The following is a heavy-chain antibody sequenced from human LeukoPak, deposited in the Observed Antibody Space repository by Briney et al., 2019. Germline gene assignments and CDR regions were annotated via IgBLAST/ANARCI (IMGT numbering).Heavy chain of an antibody. J-gene: IGHJ3*02. D-gene: IGHD3-22*01. CDR1: GYTFTSYY. CDR3: ARDSRHYDSRDFVGAFDI. Sequence: GASVKVSCKASGYTFTSYYMHWVRQAPGQGLEWMGIINPSGGSTSYAQKFQGRVTMTRDMSTSTVYMELSSLRSEDTAVYYCARDSRHYDSRDFVGAFDIWGQGTMVTVSS. V-gene: IGHV1-46*01. CDR2: INPSGGST.